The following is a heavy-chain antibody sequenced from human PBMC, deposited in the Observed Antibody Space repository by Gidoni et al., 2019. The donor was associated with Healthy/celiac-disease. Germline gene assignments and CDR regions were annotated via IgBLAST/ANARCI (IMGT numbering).Heavy chain of an antibody. J-gene: IGHJ3*02. D-gene: IGHD2-2*01. CDR3: ARRVGYCSSTSCYAWVDAFDI. Sequence: EVQLVQSGAEVKKPGESLRISCKCSGYSFTSYWISWVRQMPGKGLEWMGRIDPSDSYTNYGPSFQGHVTISADKSISTAYLQWSSLKASDTAMYYCARRVGYCSSTSCYAWVDAFDIWGQGTMVTVSS. V-gene: IGHV5-10-1*01. CDR2: IDPSDSYT. CDR1: GYSFTSYW.